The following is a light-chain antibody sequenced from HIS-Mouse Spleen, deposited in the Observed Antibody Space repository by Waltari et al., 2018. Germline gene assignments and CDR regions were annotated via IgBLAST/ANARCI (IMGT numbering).Light chain of an antibody. V-gene: IGLV1-51*01. J-gene: IGLJ3*02. CDR2: DNN. CDR3: GTWDSSLSAV. Sequence: QSVLTQPPSVSAAPGQKVTISCSGSSSNIGNNYVSWYQQLPGTAPKPLIYDNNKRPPRIPDRFSGSKSGTSATLGITGLQTGDEADYYCGTWDSSLSAVFGGGTKLTVL. CDR1: SSNIGNNY.